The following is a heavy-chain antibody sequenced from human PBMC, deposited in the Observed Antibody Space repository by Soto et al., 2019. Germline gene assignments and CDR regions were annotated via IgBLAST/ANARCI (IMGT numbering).Heavy chain of an antibody. V-gene: IGHV1-18*01. CDR2: ISAYNGNT. CDR3: ARDPDLYDPYGLFDY. Sequence: ASVKVSCKASGYTFTSYGISWVRQAPGQGLEWMGWISAYNGNTNYAQKLQGRVTMTTDTSTSTAYMELRSLRSDDTAVYYCARDPDLYDPYGLFDYWGQGTLVTVSS. D-gene: IGHD3-3*01. J-gene: IGHJ4*02. CDR1: GYTFTSYG.